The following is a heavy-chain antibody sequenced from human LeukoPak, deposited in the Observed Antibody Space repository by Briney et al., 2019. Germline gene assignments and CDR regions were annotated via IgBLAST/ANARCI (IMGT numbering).Heavy chain of an antibody. D-gene: IGHD5-24*01. V-gene: IGHV1-46*01. CDR1: GYTFTSYY. Sequence: EASVKVSCKASGYTFTSYYMHWVRQAPGQGLEWMGIINPSGGSTSYAQKFQGRVTMTRDMSTSTVYMELSSLRSEDTAVYYCARDRPGRDGYTGVDYWGQGTLVTVSS. J-gene: IGHJ4*02. CDR3: ARDRPGRDGYTGVDY. CDR2: INPSGGST.